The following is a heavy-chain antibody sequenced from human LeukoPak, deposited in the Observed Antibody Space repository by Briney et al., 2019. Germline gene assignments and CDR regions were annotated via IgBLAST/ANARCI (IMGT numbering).Heavy chain of an antibody. D-gene: IGHD3-10*01. CDR2: IYPADSDT. Sequence: GESLKISCKGSGYSFTSYWIGWVRQMPGKGLESMGLIYPADSDTTYSPSFQGQVTISADKSISTVYLQWSSLKASDTAMYYCARQSRDGSKTRGYHFGSWGQGTLVTVSS. J-gene: IGHJ4*02. CDR3: ARQSRDGSKTRGYHFGS. V-gene: IGHV5-51*01. CDR1: GYSFTSYW.